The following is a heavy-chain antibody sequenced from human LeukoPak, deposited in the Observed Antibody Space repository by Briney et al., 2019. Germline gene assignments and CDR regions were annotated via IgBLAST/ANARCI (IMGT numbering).Heavy chain of an antibody. V-gene: IGHV3-53*01. CDR3: ARGGLYYYGSGSYYLDY. J-gene: IGHJ4*02. CDR2: IYSGGST. CDR1: GFTVSSNY. D-gene: IGHD3-10*01. Sequence: GGSLRLSCAASGFTVSSNYMSWVRQAPGKGLEWVSAIYSGGSTYYADSVKGRFTISRDNSKNTLYLQMNSLRAEDTAVYYCARGGLYYYGSGSYYLDYWGQGTLVTVSS.